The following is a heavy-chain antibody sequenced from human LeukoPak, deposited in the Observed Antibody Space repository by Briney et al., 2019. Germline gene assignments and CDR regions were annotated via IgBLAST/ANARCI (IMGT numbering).Heavy chain of an antibody. CDR3: AKEYCGWYHSGDY. CDR1: RFTFSSYS. Sequence: GGSLRLSCAASRFTFSSYSMNWVRQAPGKGLEWVSDISGSGGSTYYADSVKGRLTISRDNSKNTLYLQMNSLRAEDTAVYYCAKEYCGWYHSGDYWGQGTMVSVCS. V-gene: IGHV3-23*01. CDR2: ISGSGGST. J-gene: IGHJ4*02. D-gene: IGHD6-19*01.